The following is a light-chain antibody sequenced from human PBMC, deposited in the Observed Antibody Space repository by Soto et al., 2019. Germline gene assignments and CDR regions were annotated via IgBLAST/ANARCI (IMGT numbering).Light chain of an antibody. J-gene: IGKJ3*01. CDR1: QSVSSSF. Sequence: EIVLTQSPGRLSLSPGERVTLSCRAGQSVSSSFLAWYQQKPGQAPRLLIYAASTRATGIPDRFSGSGSGTDFSLTISRLEPEDFAVYFCQQYGSSPFTFGPGTKVDIK. CDR2: AAS. V-gene: IGKV3-20*01. CDR3: QQYGSSPFT.